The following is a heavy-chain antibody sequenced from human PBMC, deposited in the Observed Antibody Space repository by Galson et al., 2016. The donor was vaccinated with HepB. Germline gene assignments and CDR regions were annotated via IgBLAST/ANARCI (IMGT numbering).Heavy chain of an antibody. CDR3: ARVGIVALSYSYSMDV. CDR1: GGSISGYY. Sequence: SETLSLTCTVSGGSISGYYWSWIRQSPEKGLEWIGYIYSSGSTNYNPSHRSRVIISVDTSKNQFSLKLTSVTAADTAVYYCARVGIVALSYSYSMDVWGQGTTVTVSS. CDR2: IYSSGST. D-gene: IGHD6-6*01. V-gene: IGHV4-59*01. J-gene: IGHJ6*02.